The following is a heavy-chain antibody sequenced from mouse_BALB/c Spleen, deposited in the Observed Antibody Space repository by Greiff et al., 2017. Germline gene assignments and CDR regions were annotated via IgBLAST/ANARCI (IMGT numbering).Heavy chain of an antibody. D-gene: IGHD2-3*01. V-gene: IGHV5-15*02. J-gene: IGHJ4*01. Sequence: EVKLVESGGGLVQPGGSRKLSCAASGFTFSDYGMAWVRQAPGKGPEWVAFISNLAYSIYYADTVTGRFTISRENAKNTLYLEMSSLRSEDTAMYYCARDIDGNYAMDYWGQGTSVTVSS. CDR3: ARDIDGNYAMDY. CDR1: GFTFSDYG. CDR2: ISNLAYSI.